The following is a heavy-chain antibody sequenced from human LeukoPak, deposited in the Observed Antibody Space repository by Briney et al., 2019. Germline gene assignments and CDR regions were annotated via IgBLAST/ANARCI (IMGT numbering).Heavy chain of an antibody. J-gene: IGHJ2*01. Sequence: GGSLRLSCAASGFTFSSDAMSGVREAPGKGLEWVSAISGSGGSTYYADSVKGRFTISRDNSKNTLYLQMNSLRAEDTAVYYCAKDKGGWYFDLWGRGTLVTVSS. D-gene: IGHD3-16*01. V-gene: IGHV3-23*01. CDR1: GFTFSSDA. CDR2: ISGSGGST. CDR3: AKDKGGWYFDL.